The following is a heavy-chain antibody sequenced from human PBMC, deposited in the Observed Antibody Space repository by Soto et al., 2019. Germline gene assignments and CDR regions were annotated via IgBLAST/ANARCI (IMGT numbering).Heavy chain of an antibody. CDR3: ARPSAGNSSGWVDAFDI. Sequence: QLQLQESGPGLVKPSETLSLTCTVSGGSISSSSYYWGWIRPPPGKGLEWIGSIYYSGSTYYNPSLKSRVTVSVDTSKNQCSVKLGSVTGADTAVYYCARPSAGNSSGWVDAFDIWGQGTMVTVSS. CDR1: GGSISSSSYY. V-gene: IGHV4-39*01. CDR2: IYYSGST. D-gene: IGHD6-19*01. J-gene: IGHJ3*02.